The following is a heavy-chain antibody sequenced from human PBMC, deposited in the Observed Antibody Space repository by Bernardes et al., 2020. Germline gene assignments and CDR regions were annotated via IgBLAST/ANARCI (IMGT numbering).Heavy chain of an antibody. CDR3: ARAARHAFDI. CDR1: GGSISSYY. CDR2: LYYSGST. D-gene: IGHD6-6*01. Sequence: SEPLSLTCTVSGGSISSYYWSWIRQPPGKGLEWIGDLYYSGSTKYNPSLMSRITISADTSKNQFSLKLRSVTSADTAVYYCARAARHAFDIWGQGTMVTVSS. J-gene: IGHJ3*02. V-gene: IGHV4-59*01.